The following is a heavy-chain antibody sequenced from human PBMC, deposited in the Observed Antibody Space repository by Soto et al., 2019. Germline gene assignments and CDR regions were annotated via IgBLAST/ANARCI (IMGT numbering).Heavy chain of an antibody. CDR1: GYTFTSYY. CDR3: ARSRYCSGGSCYSDWDY. D-gene: IGHD2-15*01. CDR2: INPSGGST. Sequence: ASVKVSCKASGYTFTSYYMHWVRQAPGQGLEWMGIINPSGGSTSYAQKFQGRVTMTRDTSTSTVYMELSSLRSEDTAVYYCARSRYCSGGSCYSDWDYWGQGTLVTVSS. J-gene: IGHJ4*02. V-gene: IGHV1-46*01.